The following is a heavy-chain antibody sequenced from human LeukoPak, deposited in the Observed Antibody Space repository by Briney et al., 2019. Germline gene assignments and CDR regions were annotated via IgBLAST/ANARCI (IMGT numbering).Heavy chain of an antibody. J-gene: IGHJ4*02. CDR2: ISGSGGST. Sequence: PGGSLRLSCAASGFTFSSYPMHWVRQAPGKGLEWVSAISGSGGSTYYADSVKGRFTISRDNSKNTLYLQMNSLRAEDTAVYYCAKVTLYSSGWSYFDYWGQGTLVTVSS. V-gene: IGHV3-23*01. D-gene: IGHD6-19*01. CDR3: AKVTLYSSGWSYFDY. CDR1: GFTFSSYP.